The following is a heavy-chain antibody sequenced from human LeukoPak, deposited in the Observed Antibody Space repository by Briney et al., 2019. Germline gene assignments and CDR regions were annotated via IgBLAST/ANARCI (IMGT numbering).Heavy chain of an antibody. CDR2: ISSSSSTI. CDR3: ARGLDGYCSSTSCYPPNWFDP. Sequence: GGSLRLSCAASGFTFSSYSMNWVRQAPGKGLEWVSYISSSSSTIYYADSVKGRFTISRDNAKNSLYLQMNSLRAEDTAVYYCARGLDGYCSSTSCYPPNWFDPWGQGTLVTVSS. CDR1: GFTFSSYS. V-gene: IGHV3-48*04. J-gene: IGHJ5*02. D-gene: IGHD2-2*01.